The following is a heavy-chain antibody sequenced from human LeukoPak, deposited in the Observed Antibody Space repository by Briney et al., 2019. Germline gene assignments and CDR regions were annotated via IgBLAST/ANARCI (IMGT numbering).Heavy chain of an antibody. J-gene: IGHJ4*02. CDR1: GFTFSSYG. CDR3: AKGLRFRPRGYSHGYDIDY. CDR2: VSYDGSNK. V-gene: IGHV3-30*18. Sequence: GGSLRLSCAASGFTFSSYGMHWVRQAPGKGLEWVAVVSYDGSNKYYADSVQGRFTISRDDSKNTLYLQMNSLRAEDTAVYYCAKGLRFRPRGYSHGYDIDYWGQGTLVTVSS. D-gene: IGHD5-18*01.